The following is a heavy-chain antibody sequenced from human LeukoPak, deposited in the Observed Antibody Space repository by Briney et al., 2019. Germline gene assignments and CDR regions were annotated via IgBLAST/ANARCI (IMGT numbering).Heavy chain of an antibody. D-gene: IGHD3-22*01. CDR1: GFIVSHKY. Sequence: GGSLRLSCAASGFIVSHKYMAWVRQAPGKGLEWLSIIYTGGNTVSAESVKGRFIISRDNSRNTVHLQMNSLRDDDTAVYYCARGQIDLLRNYFNSWGPGTLVAVSS. CDR3: ARGQIDLLRNYFNS. V-gene: IGHV3-66*01. J-gene: IGHJ4*02. CDR2: IYTGGNT.